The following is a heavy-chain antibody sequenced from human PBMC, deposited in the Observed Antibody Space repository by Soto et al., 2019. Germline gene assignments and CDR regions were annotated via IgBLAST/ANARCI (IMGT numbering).Heavy chain of an antibody. CDR1: GFTFDIYW. CDR2: INSDASST. CDR3: ARSLIAAAGLLFDY. Sequence: GGSLRLSCAASGFTFDIYWMHWVRQAPGKGLVWVSRINSDASSTNYADSVKGRFTISRDTSKNTLYLQMNSLRAEDTAVYFCARSLIAAAGLLFDYWGQGTLVTVSS. J-gene: IGHJ4*02. D-gene: IGHD6-13*01. V-gene: IGHV3-74*01.